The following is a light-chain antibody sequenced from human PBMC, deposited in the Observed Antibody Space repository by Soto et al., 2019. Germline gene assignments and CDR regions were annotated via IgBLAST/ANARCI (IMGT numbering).Light chain of an antibody. CDR1: SSGIGGYDS. CDR2: EVN. V-gene: IGLV2-8*01. Sequence: HSDLTQSPSASGSPGQAVTISCPGTSSGIGGYDSVSWYQQHPGKAPKVMIYEVNKRPSGVPDRFSGSKSGNTASLTVSGLQAEDEADYYCSSYAGSSNVFGTGTKGTVL. CDR3: SSYAGSSNV. J-gene: IGLJ1*01.